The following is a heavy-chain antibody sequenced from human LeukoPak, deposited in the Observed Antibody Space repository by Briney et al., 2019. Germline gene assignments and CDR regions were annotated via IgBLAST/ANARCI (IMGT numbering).Heavy chain of an antibody. CDR1: GFTVSSNY. CDR3: ARVAIAARFGWFDP. CDR2: ISSGSNTM. V-gene: IGHV3-48*04. J-gene: IGHJ5*02. D-gene: IGHD6-6*01. Sequence: GGSLRLSCAASGFTVSSNYMNWVRQAPGKGLEWVSYISSGSNTMYYADSVKGRFTISRDNAKNSLYLQMNSLRAEDTAVYYCARVAIAARFGWFDPWGQGTLVTVSS.